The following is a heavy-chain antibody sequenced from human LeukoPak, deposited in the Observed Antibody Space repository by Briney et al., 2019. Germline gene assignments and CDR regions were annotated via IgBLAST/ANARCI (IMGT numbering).Heavy chain of an antibody. V-gene: IGHV1-2*02. CDR2: INPNSGGT. Sequence: ASVKVSCKASGYTFTGYYMHWVRQAPGQGLEWMGWINPNSGGTNYAQKFQGRVTMTRDTSISTAYMELSRLRSDDTAVDYCARDLGVPAASYYNYTDVCFTGTTVTVSS. CDR3: ARDLGVPAASYYNYTDV. CDR1: GYTFTGYY. D-gene: IGHD2-2*01. J-gene: IGHJ6*03.